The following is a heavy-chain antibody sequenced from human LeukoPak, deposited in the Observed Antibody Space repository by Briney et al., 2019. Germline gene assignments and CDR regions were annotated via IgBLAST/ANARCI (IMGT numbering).Heavy chain of an antibody. CDR3: ARGVVRYFDY. D-gene: IGHD3-9*01. V-gene: IGHV3-21*01. CDR2: ISSSSSYI. Sequence: PGGSLRLSCAASGFTFSGYSMNWVRQAPGKGLEWVSSISSSSSYIYYADSVKGRLTISRDNAKNSLYLQMNSLRAEDTAVYYCARGVVRYFDYWGQGALVTVSS. J-gene: IGHJ4*02. CDR1: GFTFSGYS.